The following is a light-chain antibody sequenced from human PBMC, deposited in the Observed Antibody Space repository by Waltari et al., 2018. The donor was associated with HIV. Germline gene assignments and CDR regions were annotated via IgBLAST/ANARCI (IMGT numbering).Light chain of an antibody. Sequence: EIVLTQSPATLSVSPGRRATLSCRASPSVSNSLVWYQQRPGQAPRLLIYGASTRASGIPGRFSGSGSGTEFTLTINSLQCEDFAVYYCQQYKSWPRTFGQGTKVEV. CDR1: PSVSNS. J-gene: IGKJ1*01. V-gene: IGKV3-15*01. CDR3: QQYKSWPRT. CDR2: GAS.